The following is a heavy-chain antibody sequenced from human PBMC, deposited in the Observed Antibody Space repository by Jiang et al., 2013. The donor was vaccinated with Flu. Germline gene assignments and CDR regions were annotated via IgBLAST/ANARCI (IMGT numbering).Heavy chain of an antibody. CDR1: GFDFRNYG. D-gene: IGHD6-13*01. CDR3: AKNDLRFGTLDYYMDV. Sequence: GRSLRLSCAASGFDFRNYGMHWVRQAPGKGLEWVAVIWYDGSEKYYADSAQGRFTISRDNSKNTLYLQMNSLRAEDTAVYYCAKNDLRFGTLDYYMDVWGTGTTVIVSS. J-gene: IGHJ6*03. V-gene: IGHV3-30*18. CDR2: IWYDGSEK.